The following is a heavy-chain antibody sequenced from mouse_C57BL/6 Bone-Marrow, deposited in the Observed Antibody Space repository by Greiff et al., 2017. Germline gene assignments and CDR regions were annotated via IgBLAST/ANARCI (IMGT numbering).Heavy chain of an antibody. V-gene: IGHV1-80*01. D-gene: IGHD1-1*01. CDR1: GYAFSSYW. CDR3: ARWHGSSTGNY. CDR2: IYPGDGDT. J-gene: IGHJ2*01. Sequence: QVQLKESGAELVKPGASVKISCKASGYAFSSYWMNWVKQRPGKGLEWIGQIYPGDGDTNYNGKFKGKATLTADKSSSTAYMQLSSLTSEDSAVYFCARWHGSSTGNYWGQGTTLTVSS.